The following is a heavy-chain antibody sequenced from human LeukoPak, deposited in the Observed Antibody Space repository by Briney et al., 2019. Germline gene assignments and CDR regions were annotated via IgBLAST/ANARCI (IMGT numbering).Heavy chain of an antibody. Sequence: SETLSLTCAVYGGSFSGYYWSWIRQPPGKGLEWIGEINHSGSTNYNPSLKSRVTISVDTSKNQISLKLSSVTAADTAVYYCARRDYEEYFDYWGQGTLVTVSS. D-gene: IGHD4-17*01. CDR1: GGSFSGYY. J-gene: IGHJ4*02. CDR3: ARRDYEEYFDY. CDR2: INHSGST. V-gene: IGHV4-34*01.